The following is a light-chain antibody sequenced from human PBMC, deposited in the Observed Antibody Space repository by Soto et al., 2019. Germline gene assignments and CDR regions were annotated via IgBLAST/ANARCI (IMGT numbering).Light chain of an antibody. CDR3: AAWDDSLSGWV. Sequence: QSVLTQLPSASGTPGQRVTISCSGSSSNIVTNQVYWYQHLPGTAPKLLIYRNSLRPSGVPDRFSGSKSGTSASLAISGIRSEDEADYYCAAWDDSLSGWVFGGGTKLTVL. J-gene: IGLJ3*02. CDR2: RNS. V-gene: IGLV1-47*01. CDR1: SSNIVTNQ.